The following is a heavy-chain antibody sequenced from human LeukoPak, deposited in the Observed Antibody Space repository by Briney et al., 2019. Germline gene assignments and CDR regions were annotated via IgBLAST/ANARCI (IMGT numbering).Heavy chain of an antibody. CDR3: ARDIVVPAASNWFDP. CDR1: GGSISSYY. Sequence: SETLSLTCTVSGGSISSYYWSWIRQPAGKGLEWIGRIYTSGSTNYNPSLKSRATMSVDTSKNQFSLKLSSVTAADTAVYYCARDIVVPAASNWFDPWGQGTLVTVSS. J-gene: IGHJ5*02. CDR2: IYTSGST. V-gene: IGHV4-4*07. D-gene: IGHD2-2*01.